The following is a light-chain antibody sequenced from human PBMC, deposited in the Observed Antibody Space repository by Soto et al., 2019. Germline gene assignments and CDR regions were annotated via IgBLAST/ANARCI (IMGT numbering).Light chain of an antibody. CDR1: SSDIGGYNY. V-gene: IGLV2-14*01. CDR3: RSYTSSSSLGV. Sequence: QSALTQPASVSGSPGQWITISCTGTSSDIGGYNYVSWYQQHPGTAPKLMIYDDSNRPSGVSNRFSGSKSGNTASLAISGLQAEDEADYYCRSYTSSSSLGVFGGGTQLTVL. CDR2: DDS. J-gene: IGLJ2*01.